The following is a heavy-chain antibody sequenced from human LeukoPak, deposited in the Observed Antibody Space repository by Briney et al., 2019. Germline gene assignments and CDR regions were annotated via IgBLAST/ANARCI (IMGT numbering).Heavy chain of an antibody. CDR2: INHSGST. Sequence: SETLSLTCAVYGGSFSGYYWSWIRQPPGKGLEWIGEINHSGSTNYNPSLKSRVTISVDTSKNQFSLKLSSVTAADTAVYYCASSSTYGDYSFYWGQGTLVTVSS. CDR3: ASSSTYGDYSFY. V-gene: IGHV4-34*01. D-gene: IGHD4-17*01. J-gene: IGHJ4*02. CDR1: GGSFSGYY.